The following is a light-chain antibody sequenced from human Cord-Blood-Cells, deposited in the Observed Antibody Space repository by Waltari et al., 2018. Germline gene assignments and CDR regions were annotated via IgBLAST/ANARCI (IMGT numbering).Light chain of an antibody. Sequence: QSALTQPASVSASPGQSITISCTGTSSDVGGYNYVSWYQQHPGKTPKLMIYDVSKRPSGVSNRFSGSKSGNTASLTISGLQAEDEADYYCSSYTSSSIYVFGTGTKVTVL. CDR2: DVS. CDR3: SSYTSSSIYV. V-gene: IGLV2-14*01. J-gene: IGLJ1*01. CDR1: SSDVGGYNY.